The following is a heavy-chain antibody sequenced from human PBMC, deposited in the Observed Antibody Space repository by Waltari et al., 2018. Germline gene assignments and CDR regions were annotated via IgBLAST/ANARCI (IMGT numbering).Heavy chain of an antibody. V-gene: IGHV3-7*01. J-gene: IGHJ4*02. CDR1: GFSFSDPW. CDR3: ARHGDFCFDY. CDR2: IKPDGSTQ. Sequence: EVQVVESGGDLVQPGGSLRPHCAASGFSFSDPWMGWVRRAPGKGLEWVANIKPDGSTQYYVGSVKGRFTISRDNAKNSLYLQMNSLRAEDTAVYYCARHGDFCFDYWGQGILVTVSS.